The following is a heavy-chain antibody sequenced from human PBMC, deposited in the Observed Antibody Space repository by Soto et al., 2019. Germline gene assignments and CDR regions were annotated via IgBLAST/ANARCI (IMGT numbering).Heavy chain of an antibody. J-gene: IGHJ6*03. Sequence: GGSLRLSCAASGFTFSDYYMSWIRQAPGKGLEWVSYISSSGSTIYYADSVKGRFTISRDNAKNSLYPQMNSLRAEDTAVYYCARGSTVTAYYYYYYMDVWGKGTTVTVSS. CDR2: ISSSGSTI. CDR3: ARGSTVTAYYYYYYMDV. V-gene: IGHV3-11*01. D-gene: IGHD4-4*01. CDR1: GFTFSDYY.